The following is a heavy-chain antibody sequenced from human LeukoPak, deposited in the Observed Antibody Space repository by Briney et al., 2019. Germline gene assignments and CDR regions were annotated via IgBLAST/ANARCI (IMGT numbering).Heavy chain of an antibody. CDR2: ISGSGGST. CDR1: GFTFSSYA. V-gene: IGHV3-23*01. J-gene: IGHJ4*02. D-gene: IGHD2-2*01. Sequence: PGGSLRLSWAASGFTFSSYAMSWVRQAPGKGLEWVSAISGSGGSTYYADSVKGRFTISRDNSKNTLYLQMNSLRAEDTAVYYCAKRHQGSTSCYDYWGQGTLVTVSS. CDR3: AKRHQGSTSCYDY.